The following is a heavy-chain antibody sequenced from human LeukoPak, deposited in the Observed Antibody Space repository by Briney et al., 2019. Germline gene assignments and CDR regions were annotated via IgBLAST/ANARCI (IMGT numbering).Heavy chain of an antibody. J-gene: IGHJ4*02. D-gene: IGHD1-26*01. Sequence: GGSLRLSCAASGFAFSSYAMHWVRQAPGKGLEWVAVISYDGSNKYYADSVKGRFTISRDNSKNTLYLQMNSLRAEDTAVYYCAREGIVGATCFDYWGQGTLVTVSS. CDR3: AREGIVGATCFDY. CDR1: GFAFSSYA. CDR2: ISYDGSNK. V-gene: IGHV3-30*04.